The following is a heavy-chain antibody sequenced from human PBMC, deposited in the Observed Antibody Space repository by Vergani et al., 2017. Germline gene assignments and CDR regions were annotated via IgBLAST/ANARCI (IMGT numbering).Heavy chain of an antibody. V-gene: IGHV1-69*02. CDR2: IIPILGIA. D-gene: IGHD3-9*01. J-gene: IGHJ4*02. CDR3: ARGDYGILTGYRY. Sequence: QVQLVQSGAEVKKPGSSVKVSCKASGGTFNSYTISWVRQAPGQGLEWMGRIIPILGIANYAQKFQGRVTVTADKSTSTAYMELSSLRSEDTAIYYCARGDYGILTGYRYWGQGTLVTVSA. CDR1: GGTFNSYT.